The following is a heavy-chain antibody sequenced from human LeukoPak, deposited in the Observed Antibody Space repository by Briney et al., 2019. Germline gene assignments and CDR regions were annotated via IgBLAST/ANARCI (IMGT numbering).Heavy chain of an antibody. CDR3: GREGGLVLDY. D-gene: IGHD4/OR15-4a*01. CDR1: GFTFSSYA. V-gene: IGHV3-30-3*01. CDR2: ISYDGSNK. J-gene: IGHJ4*02. Sequence: GGSLRLSCAASGFTFSSYAMHWVRQAPGKGLEWVAVISYDGSNKYYADSVKGRFTISRDYSKNTLYLQMNSLRAEDTAVYYCGREGGLVLDYWGQGTLVTVSS.